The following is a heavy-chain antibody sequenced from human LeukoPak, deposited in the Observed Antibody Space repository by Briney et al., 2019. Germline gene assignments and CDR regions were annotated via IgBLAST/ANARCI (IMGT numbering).Heavy chain of an antibody. CDR2: ISGSGGST. V-gene: IGHV3-23*01. Sequence: GGSLRLSCAASGFTFSSYAMSWVRQAPGKGLEWVSAISGSGGSTYYADSVKGRFTISRDNSKNTLYLQMNGLRAEDTAVYYCAKILGLDSGYEDVDYWGQGTLDTVSS. CDR3: AKILGLDSGYEDVDY. D-gene: IGHD5-12*01. J-gene: IGHJ4*02. CDR1: GFTFSSYA.